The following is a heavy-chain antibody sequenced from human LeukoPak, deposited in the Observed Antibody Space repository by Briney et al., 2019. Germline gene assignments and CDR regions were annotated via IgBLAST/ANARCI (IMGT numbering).Heavy chain of an antibody. V-gene: IGHV3-30-3*01. D-gene: IGHD1-26*01. CDR1: GFTFSSYA. CDR3: ARDLGARRYYFDY. Sequence: GRSLRLSCAASGFTFSSYAMHWVRQAPGKGLEWVAVISYDGSNKYYADSVKGRFTISRDNSKNTLYLQMNSLRAEDTAVYYCARDLGARRYYFDYWGQGTLVTVSS. J-gene: IGHJ4*02. CDR2: ISYDGSNK.